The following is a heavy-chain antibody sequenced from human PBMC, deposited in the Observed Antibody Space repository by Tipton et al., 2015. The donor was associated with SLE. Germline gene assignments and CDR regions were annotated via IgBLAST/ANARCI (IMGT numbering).Heavy chain of an antibody. Sequence: TLSLTCAVYGGSFSGYYWSWIRQPPGKGLEWIGEINHSGSTNYNPSLKSRVTISVDTSKNQFSLKLSSVTAADTAVYYCARQIDPPYTYYFDYWGQGTLVTVSP. D-gene: IGHD2-21*01. J-gene: IGHJ4*02. V-gene: IGHV4-34*01. CDR3: ARQIDPPYTYYFDY. CDR2: INHSGST. CDR1: GGSFSGYY.